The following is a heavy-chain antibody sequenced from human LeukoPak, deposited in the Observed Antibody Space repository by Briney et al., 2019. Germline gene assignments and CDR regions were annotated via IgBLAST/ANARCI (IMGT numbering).Heavy chain of an antibody. CDR2: INTGNGNT. CDR3: ARGLVVRGVNGVTFDY. J-gene: IGHJ4*02. Sequence: ASVKVSCKASGYTFTTYAMHWVRQAPGQRPEWMGWINTGNGNTKHSQKFQGRVTNTRDTSASTAYMELSSLRSEDTAVYYCARGLVVRGVNGVTFDYWGQGTLVTVSS. V-gene: IGHV1-3*04. CDR1: GYTFTTYA. D-gene: IGHD3-10*01.